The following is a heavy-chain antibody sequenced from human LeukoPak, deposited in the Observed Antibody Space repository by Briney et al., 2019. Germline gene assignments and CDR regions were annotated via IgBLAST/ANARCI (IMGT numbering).Heavy chain of an antibody. CDR1: GFTFSSYA. CDR3: AKHPKPAARYYLDY. V-gene: IGHV3-23*01. CDR2: ISGSGGST. J-gene: IGHJ4*02. D-gene: IGHD2-2*01. Sequence: QPGGSLRLSCAASGFTFSSYAMSWVRQARGKGMEWVSGISGSGGSTYYADSVKGPFTISRDNSNNTLYLQMNSLRAEDTAVYYCAKHPKPAARYYLDYWGQGTLVTVSS.